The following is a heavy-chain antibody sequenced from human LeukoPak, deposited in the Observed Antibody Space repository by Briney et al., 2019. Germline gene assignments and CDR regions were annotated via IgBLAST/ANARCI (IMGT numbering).Heavy chain of an antibody. CDR3: ARGFCSSTSCYQGPFDF. Sequence: GESLRLSCAASGFTFSNYWMHWVRQAPGKGLVWVARINSDGSSTDYADSVRGRFTISRDNAKNTLYLQMNSLSAEDTAVYYCARGFCSSTSCYQGPFDFWGQGTLVTVSS. CDR1: GFTFSNYW. CDR2: INSDGSST. V-gene: IGHV3-74*01. D-gene: IGHD2-2*01. J-gene: IGHJ4*02.